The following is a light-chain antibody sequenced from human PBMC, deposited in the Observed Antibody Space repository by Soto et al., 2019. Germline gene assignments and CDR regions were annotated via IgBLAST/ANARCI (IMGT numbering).Light chain of an antibody. J-gene: IGLJ2*01. CDR2: EGN. CDR1: SSDVGSYNL. Sequence: QSVLTQPASVSGSPGQSITISCTGTSSDVGSYNLVSWYQQNPGKAPKLIIYEGNKRPSGVSNLFSGSKSGNTASLTISGLQPEDEAHYYCSSYAGGTTFVLFGGGTKLTVL. V-gene: IGLV2-23*03. CDR3: SSYAGGTTFVL.